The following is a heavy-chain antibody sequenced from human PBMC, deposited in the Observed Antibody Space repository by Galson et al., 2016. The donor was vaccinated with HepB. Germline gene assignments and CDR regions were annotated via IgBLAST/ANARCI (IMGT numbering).Heavy chain of an antibody. D-gene: IGHD3-10*01. Sequence: SVKVSCKASGYTFTSYYMHWVRQAPGQGLEWMGIINPSGGSTSYAQKFQGRVTMNRDTSTSTVYMELSSLRSEDAAVYYCARDRDYYGSGSYPSGYFDYWGQGTLVTVSS. J-gene: IGHJ4*02. CDR3: ARDRDYYGSGSYPSGYFDY. CDR1: GYTFTSYY. CDR2: INPSGGST. V-gene: IGHV1-46*01.